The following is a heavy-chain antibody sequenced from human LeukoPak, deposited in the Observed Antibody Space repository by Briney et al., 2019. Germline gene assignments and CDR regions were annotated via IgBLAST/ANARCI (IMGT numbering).Heavy chain of an antibody. V-gene: IGHV4-39*01. CDR1: GGSVSSSSHY. Sequence: SETLSLTCSVSGGSVSSSSHYWGWIRQPPGKGLEWIGSIYNGGAIYYNPSLKSRVAISVDTSKNHFSLKLSSVTAADTAVYYCAGHSSGGATHFDYWGQGTLVTVSS. CDR2: IYNGGAI. CDR3: AGHSSGGATHFDY. J-gene: IGHJ4*02. D-gene: IGHD3-16*01.